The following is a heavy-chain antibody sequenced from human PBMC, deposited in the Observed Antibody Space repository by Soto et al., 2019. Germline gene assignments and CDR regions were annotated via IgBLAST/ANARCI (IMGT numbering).Heavy chain of an antibody. CDR3: ARGGDYYGLVYYYYYGMDV. CDR1: GGSISSGDYY. D-gene: IGHD3-10*01. CDR2: IYYSGST. V-gene: IGHV4-30-4*01. J-gene: IGHJ6*02. Sequence: SETLSLTCTVSGGSISSGDYYWSWIRQPPGKGLEWIGYIYYSGSTYYNPSLKSRVTISVDTSKNQFSLKLSSVTAADTAVYYCARGGDYYGLVYYYYYGMDVWGQGTTVTVSS.